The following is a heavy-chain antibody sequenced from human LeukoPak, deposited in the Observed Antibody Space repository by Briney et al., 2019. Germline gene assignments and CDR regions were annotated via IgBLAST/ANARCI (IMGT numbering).Heavy chain of an antibody. Sequence: PGGSLRLSCAASGFTLSSNWMNWVRQAPGKGLEWVANIKQDGSEHYYVDSVMGRFTISRDNAKNSVYLQMNSLRDEDTAVYYCARLASGWYMIDYWGQGTLVTVSS. CDR2: IKQDGSEH. D-gene: IGHD6-19*01. J-gene: IGHJ4*02. CDR1: GFTLSSNW. V-gene: IGHV3-7*01. CDR3: ARLASGWYMIDY.